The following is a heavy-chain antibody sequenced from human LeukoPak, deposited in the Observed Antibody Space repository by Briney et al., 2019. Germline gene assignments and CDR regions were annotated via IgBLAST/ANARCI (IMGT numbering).Heavy chain of an antibody. V-gene: IGHV3-7*01. Sequence: PGGSLRLSCAASGFTFNSFRMSRVPQAPGEGLVGVANIKKDGSEKYYVDSVKGRFTISRDNAKNTLYLQMNSLRAEDTAVYYCAREVAMIVVVTAGLDYWGQGTMVTVSS. D-gene: IGHD3-22*01. CDR2: IKKDGSEK. CDR3: AREVAMIVVVTAGLDY. J-gene: IGHJ4*02. CDR1: GFTFNSFR.